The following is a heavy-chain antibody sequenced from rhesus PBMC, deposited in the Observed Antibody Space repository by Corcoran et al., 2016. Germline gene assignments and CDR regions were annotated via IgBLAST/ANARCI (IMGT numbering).Heavy chain of an antibody. CDR1: GGSLRSNY. D-gene: IGHD1-1-1*01. CDR3: ALRYEV. CDR2: IYSSGST. V-gene: IGHV4S11*01. J-gene: IGHJ5-1*01. Sequence: QVQLQESGPGLVKPSETLYLTCAVSGGSLRSNYWSWIRQAPGRGLEWIGYIYSSGSTYYNPSLKSRVTLSVDTSKNQFSLKLTSVTAADTAVYYCALRYEVWGPGVLVTVSS.